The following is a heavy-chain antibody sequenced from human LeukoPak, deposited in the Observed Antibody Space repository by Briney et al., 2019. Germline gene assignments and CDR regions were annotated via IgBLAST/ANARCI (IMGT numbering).Heavy chain of an antibody. CDR1: GGSFSGYY. Sequence: SETLSLTCAVYGGSFSGYYWSWIRQPPGKGLEWIGEINHSGSTNYNPSLKSRVTISVDTSKNQFSLKLSSVTAADTAVYYCASGPDWLLLDYWGQGTLVTVSS. CDR2: INHSGST. J-gene: IGHJ4*02. D-gene: IGHD3/OR15-3a*01. CDR3: ASGPDWLLLDY. V-gene: IGHV4-34*01.